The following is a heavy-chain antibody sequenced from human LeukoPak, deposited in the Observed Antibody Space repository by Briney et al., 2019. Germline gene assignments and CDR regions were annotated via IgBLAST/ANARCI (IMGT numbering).Heavy chain of an antibody. V-gene: IGHV3-33*08. Sequence: GGSLRLSCAASGFTFSNYWMHWVRQAPGKGLEWVAVIWYDGSNKYYADSVKGRFTISRDNSKNTLYLQMNSLRAEDTAVYYCAREIGPEYYFDYWGQGTLVTVSS. CDR3: AREIGPEYYFDY. CDR2: IWYDGSNK. CDR1: GFTFSNYW. J-gene: IGHJ4*02.